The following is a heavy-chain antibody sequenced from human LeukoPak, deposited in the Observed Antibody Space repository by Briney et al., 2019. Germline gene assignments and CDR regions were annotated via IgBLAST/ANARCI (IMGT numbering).Heavy chain of an antibody. D-gene: IGHD2-15*01. CDR2: ISSSSSYI. Sequence: PGGSLRLSCAASGFTFSSYSMNWVRQAPGKGLEWVSSISSSSSYIYYADSVKGRFTISRDNAKNSVYLQMNSLRVEDTAVYYCARGRGTADIANHCFDPWGRGTLVTVSP. V-gene: IGHV3-21*01. CDR1: GFTFSSYS. CDR3: ARGRGTADIANHCFDP. J-gene: IGHJ5*02.